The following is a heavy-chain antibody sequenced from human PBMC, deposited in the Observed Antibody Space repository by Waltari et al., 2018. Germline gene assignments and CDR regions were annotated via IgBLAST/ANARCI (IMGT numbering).Heavy chain of an antibody. CDR3: ARAPPHSQYWYFDL. CDR2: IYYSGST. CDR1: GGSISSSRYY. Sequence: QLQLQESGPGLVKPSETLSLTCTVSGGSISSSRYYWGWIPQPPGKGLEWIGSIYYSGSTYYNPSLKSRVTISVDTSKNQFSLKLSSVTAADTAVYYCARAPPHSQYWYFDLWGRGTLVTVSS. V-gene: IGHV4-39*07. J-gene: IGHJ2*01.